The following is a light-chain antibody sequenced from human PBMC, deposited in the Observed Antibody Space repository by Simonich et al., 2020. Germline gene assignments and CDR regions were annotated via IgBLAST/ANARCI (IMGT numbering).Light chain of an antibody. CDR2: EVS. Sequence: QSALTQPPSASGSPGQSVTISCTGTSSDVGGYNYVSWYQQHPGKAPKLMIYEVSKRPAGVLARFSGSKSGNTASLTVSGLQAEDEADYYCSSYAGSNNVVFGGGTKLTVL. CDR1: SSDVGGYNY. V-gene: IGLV2-8*01. CDR3: SSYAGSNNVV. J-gene: IGLJ2*01.